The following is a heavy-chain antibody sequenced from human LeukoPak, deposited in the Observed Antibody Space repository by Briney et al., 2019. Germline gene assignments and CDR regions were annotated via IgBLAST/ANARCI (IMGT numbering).Heavy chain of an antibody. J-gene: IGHJ1*01. V-gene: IGHV3-23*01. Sequence: GGSLRLSCAASGFTFSSYAMSWVRQAPGQGLEWVSDISGSGGGSYYADSVKGRFTISRDNSKNTLYLQMNSLRAEDTAVYFCAKHLSDYGSGYYSEFFQHWGQGTLVTVSS. CDR3: AKHLSDYGSGYYSEFFQH. CDR1: GFTFSSYA. D-gene: IGHD3-10*01. CDR2: ISGSGGGS.